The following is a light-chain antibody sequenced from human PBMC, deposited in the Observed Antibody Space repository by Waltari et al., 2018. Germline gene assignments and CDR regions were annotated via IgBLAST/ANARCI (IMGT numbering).Light chain of an antibody. Sequence: DIQMTQSPSTLSASAGDRVTITCRASQSISSWLAWYQQKPGKAPNLLIYKASSLESGXXXXXXGXXXXTXXXLTIXSXQPDXXXXXXCQQYNSSPWTFGQGTKVEIK. V-gene: IGKV1-5*03. CDR2: KAS. J-gene: IGKJ1*01. CDR1: QSISSW. CDR3: QQYNSSPWT.